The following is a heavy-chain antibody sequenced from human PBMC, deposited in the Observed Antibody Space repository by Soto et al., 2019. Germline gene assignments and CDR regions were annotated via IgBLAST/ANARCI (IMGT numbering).Heavy chain of an antibody. V-gene: IGHV4-59*01. D-gene: IGHD2-2*01. CDR3: ARSRFPVVPAATYWFDP. CDR2: IYYSGST. J-gene: IGHJ5*02. Sequence: SETLSLTCTVSGGSISSYYWSWIRQPPGKGLEWIGYIYYSGSTNYNPSLKSRVTISVDTSKNQFSLKLSSVTAADTAVYYCARSRFPVVPAATYWFDPWGQGTLVTVSS. CDR1: GGSISSYY.